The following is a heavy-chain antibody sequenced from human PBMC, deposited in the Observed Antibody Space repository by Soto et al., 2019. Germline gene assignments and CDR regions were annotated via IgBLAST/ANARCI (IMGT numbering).Heavy chain of an antibody. D-gene: IGHD3-3*01. CDR3: ARVPAYDFWSGYFSPLYYYYYMDV. V-gene: IGHV1-18*01. Sequence: QVQLVQSGAEVKKPGASVKVSCKASGYTFTSYGISWVRQAPGQELEWMGWISAYNGNTNYAQKLQGRVTMTTDTSTSTAYMELRSLRSDDTAVYYCARVPAYDFWSGYFSPLYYYYYMDVWGKGTTVTVSS. CDR1: GYTFTSYG. J-gene: IGHJ6*03. CDR2: ISAYNGNT.